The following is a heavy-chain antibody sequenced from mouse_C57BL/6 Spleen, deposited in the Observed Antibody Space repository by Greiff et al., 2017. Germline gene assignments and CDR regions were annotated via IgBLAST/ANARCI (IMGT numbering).Heavy chain of an antibody. D-gene: IGHD2-2*01. CDR2: IDPSDSYT. J-gene: IGHJ2*01. Sequence: VKLQQPGAELVKPGASVKLSCKASGYTFTSYWMQWVKQRPGQGLEWIGEIDPSDSYTNYNQKFKGKATLTVDTSSSTAYMQLSSLTSEDSAVYYCARGTMVTTSYFDYWGQGTTLTVSS. V-gene: IGHV1-50*01. CDR1: GYTFTSYW. CDR3: ARGTMVTTSYFDY.